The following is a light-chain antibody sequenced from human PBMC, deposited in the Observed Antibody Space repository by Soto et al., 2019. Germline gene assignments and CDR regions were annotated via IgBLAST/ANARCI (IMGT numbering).Light chain of an antibody. V-gene: IGLV1-40*01. J-gene: IGLJ1*01. CDR1: TSNIGAPYD. CDR2: GDN. CDR3: QSYDISLHNYV. Sequence: SVLTQPPSESVAPGERVSISCTGSTSNIGAPYDVHWYQHLPGTAPKLLIYGDNNRPSGVPDRFSGSKSGTSASLAITRLQAEDEADYYCQSYDISLHNYVFGTGTKVTVL.